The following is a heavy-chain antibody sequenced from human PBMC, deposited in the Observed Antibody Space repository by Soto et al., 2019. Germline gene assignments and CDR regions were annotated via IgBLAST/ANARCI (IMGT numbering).Heavy chain of an antibody. CDR3: ARDSGVVTAPDYFDY. J-gene: IGHJ4*02. Sequence: EVQLVESGGGLVKPGGSLRLSCAASGFTFSSYSMNWVRQAPGKGLEWVSSISSSSSYIYYADSVKGRFTISRDNAKNSLYLQMNSLRAEDTAVYYCARDSGVVTAPDYFDYWGQGTLVTVSS. V-gene: IGHV3-21*01. D-gene: IGHD2-21*02. CDR1: GFTFSSYS. CDR2: ISSSSSYI.